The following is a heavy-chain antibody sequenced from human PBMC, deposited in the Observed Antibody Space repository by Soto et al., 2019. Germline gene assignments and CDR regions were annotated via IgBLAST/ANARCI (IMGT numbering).Heavy chain of an antibody. V-gene: IGHV3-15*07. J-gene: IGHJ4*02. Sequence: GGSLRLSCAASGFTFSNAWMNWVRQAPGKGLEWVGRIKRKSDGGTTDYAAPVKGRFTISRDDSKSTLYLQMDSLKTEDTAVYFCTTRPVAGTDCWGQGTLVTVSS. CDR3: TTRPVAGTDC. CDR2: IKRKSDGGTT. D-gene: IGHD6-19*01. CDR1: GFTFSNAW.